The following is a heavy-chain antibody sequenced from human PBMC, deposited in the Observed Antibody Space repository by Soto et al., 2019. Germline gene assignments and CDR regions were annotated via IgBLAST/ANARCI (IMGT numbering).Heavy chain of an antibody. CDR2: IYTSGST. J-gene: IGHJ6*02. CDR1: GGSISSYY. V-gene: IGHV4-4*07. Sequence: SETLSLTCTVSGGSISSYYWSWIRQPAGKGLEWIGRIYTSGSTNYNPSLKSRVTMSVDTSKNQFSLKLSSVTAADTAVYYCARGSVVRGVIYYYYGMDVWGQGTTVTVYS. CDR3: ARGSVVRGVIYYYYGMDV. D-gene: IGHD3-10*01.